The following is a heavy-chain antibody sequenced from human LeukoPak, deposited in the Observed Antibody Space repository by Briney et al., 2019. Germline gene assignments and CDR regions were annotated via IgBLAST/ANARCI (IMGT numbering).Heavy chain of an antibody. CDR1: GFTFADYG. V-gene: IGHV3-20*04. J-gene: IGHJ3*02. Sequence: GGSLRLSCADSGFTFADYGMSWVRQAPGKGLEWVSGINWNGGSTGYADSVKGRFTISRDNAKNSLYLQMNSLRAEDTALYYCARAGSGSFNYDAFDIWGQGTMVTVSS. CDR3: ARAGSGSFNYDAFDI. D-gene: IGHD3-10*01. CDR2: INWNGGST.